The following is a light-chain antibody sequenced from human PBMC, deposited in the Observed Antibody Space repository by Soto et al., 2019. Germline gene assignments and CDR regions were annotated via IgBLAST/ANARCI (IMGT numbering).Light chain of an antibody. Sequence: QLVLTQSPSASASLGASVNLTCTLSSGHSSYAIAWHQQQPDKGPRYLMKLNSDGSHNKGDGIPDRFSGSSSGAERYLTISSLQSEDEADYYCQTWGTGIQVFGGGTKLTVL. CDR3: QTWGTGIQV. V-gene: IGLV4-69*01. CDR2: LNSDGSH. J-gene: IGLJ3*02. CDR1: SGHSSYA.